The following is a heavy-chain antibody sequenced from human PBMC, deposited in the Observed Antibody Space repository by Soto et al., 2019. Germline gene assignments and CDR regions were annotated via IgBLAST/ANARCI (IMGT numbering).Heavy chain of an antibody. D-gene: IGHD2-21*01. J-gene: IGHJ3*02. CDR2: VSDNGGSRGGT. CDR3: ARAKAVVISALDI. V-gene: IGHV3-23*01. CDR1: GFTFSNYN. Sequence: PGGSLRLSCVASGFTFSNYNMNWVRQAPGKGLEWVASVSDNGGSRGGTYYADSVKGRFTISRDNSKNTLYLQLDSLTGADTAVYYCARAKAVVISALDIWGQGTMVTVSS.